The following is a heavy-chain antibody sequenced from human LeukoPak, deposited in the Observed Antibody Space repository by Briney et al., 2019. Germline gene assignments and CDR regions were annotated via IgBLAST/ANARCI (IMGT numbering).Heavy chain of an antibody. J-gene: IGHJ4*02. CDR3: ARDIRDTRGFDY. V-gene: IGHV4-31*03. D-gene: IGHD5-18*01. CDR2: IYYSGST. CDR1: GGSISSGGYY. Sequence: SETLSLTCTVSGGSISSGGYYWSWIRQHPGKGLEWIGYIYYSGSTSYNPSLKSRVTISVDTSKNQFSLKLSSVTAADTAVYYCARDIRDTRGFDYWGQGTLVTVSS.